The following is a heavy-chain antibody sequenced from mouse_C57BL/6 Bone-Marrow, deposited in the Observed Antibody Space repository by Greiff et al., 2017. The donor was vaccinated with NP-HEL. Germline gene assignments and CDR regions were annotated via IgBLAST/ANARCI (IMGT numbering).Heavy chain of an antibody. CDR3: AREYDYDVEDYYFDY. Sequence: QVQLQQPGAELVMPGASVKLSCKASGYTFTSYWMHWVKQRPGQGLEWIGEIDPSDSYTNYNQKFKGKSTLTVDKSSSTAYMQLSSLTSEDSAVYYCAREYDYDVEDYYFDYWGQDTTLTVSS. V-gene: IGHV1-69*01. CDR1: GYTFTSYW. J-gene: IGHJ2*01. CDR2: IDPSDSYT. D-gene: IGHD2-4*01.